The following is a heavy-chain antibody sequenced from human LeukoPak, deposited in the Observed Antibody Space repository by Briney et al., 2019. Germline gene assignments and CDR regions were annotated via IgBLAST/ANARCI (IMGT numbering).Heavy chain of an antibody. CDR3: ARGDDCSGGSCYLLDYYYMDV. Sequence: PGGSLRLSCAASGFSFSVYEMHWVRQAPGKGLEWVANIKQDGSEKYYVDSVKGRFTISRDNAKNSLYLQMNSLRAEDTAVYYCARGDDCSGGSCYLLDYYYMDVWGKGTTVTDSS. CDR1: GFSFSVYE. CDR2: IKQDGSEK. V-gene: IGHV3-7*01. D-gene: IGHD2-15*01. J-gene: IGHJ6*03.